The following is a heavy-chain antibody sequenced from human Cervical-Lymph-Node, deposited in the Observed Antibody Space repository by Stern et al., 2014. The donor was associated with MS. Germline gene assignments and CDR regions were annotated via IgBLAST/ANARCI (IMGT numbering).Heavy chain of an antibody. V-gene: IGHV4-4*02. CDR1: GGSIRSSNW. J-gene: IGHJ4*02. D-gene: IGHD2/OR15-2a*01. CDR2: IYHSGST. CDR3: AGNIIMLPGGPEDDY. Sequence: QLQLQESGPGLVKPSGTLSLTCAVSGGSIRSSNWWSWVRQPPGKGLEWIGEIYHSGSTNYNPSLKSRVTISLDKAKNQFSLKLSSVTAADTAVYYCAGNIIMLPGGPEDDYWGQGTLVTVSS.